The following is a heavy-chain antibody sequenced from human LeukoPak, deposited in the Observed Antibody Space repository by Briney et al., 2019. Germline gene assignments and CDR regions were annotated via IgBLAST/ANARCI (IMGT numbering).Heavy chain of an antibody. CDR2: ISYDGGNK. CDR3: AKGGYSSSWSPDY. CDR1: GFTFSSYG. Sequence: PGGSLRLSCAASGFTFSSYGMHWVRQAPGKGLEWVAVISYDGGNKYYADSVKGRFTISRDNSKNTLYLQMNSLRAEDTAVYYCAKGGYSSSWSPDYWGQGTLVTVSS. V-gene: IGHV3-30*18. J-gene: IGHJ4*02. D-gene: IGHD6-13*01.